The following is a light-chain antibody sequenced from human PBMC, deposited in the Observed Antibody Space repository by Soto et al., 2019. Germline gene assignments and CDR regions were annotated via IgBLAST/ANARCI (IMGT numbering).Light chain of an antibody. CDR1: SSNIGRNT. CDR3: AAWDDSLHGVV. Sequence: QSVLTQSPSASETPGQRVTISCSGSSSNIGRNTVSWYQQLPGTAPKLLIYSDDRRPSGVPDRFSGSKSGTSASLAIRTLQSEDEADYYCAAWDDSLHGVVFGGGTKVTVL. CDR2: SDD. V-gene: IGLV1-44*01. J-gene: IGLJ2*01.